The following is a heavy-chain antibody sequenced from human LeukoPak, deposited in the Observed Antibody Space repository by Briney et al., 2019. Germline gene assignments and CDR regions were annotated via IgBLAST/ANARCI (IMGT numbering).Heavy chain of an antibody. CDR2: LSHSGAT. Sequence: PSETLSLTCSVSGSSITSVSYWAWIRQAPEKGLEWIGSLSHSGATYYNPSLTSRLSTSVDTSNNRFSLTLRSVTAADTAVCYCARVGSSNSHYDYWGQGTLVTVSS. D-gene: IGHD3-10*01. J-gene: IGHJ4*02. CDR1: GSSITSVSY. CDR3: ARVGSSNSHYDY. V-gene: IGHV4-38-2*02.